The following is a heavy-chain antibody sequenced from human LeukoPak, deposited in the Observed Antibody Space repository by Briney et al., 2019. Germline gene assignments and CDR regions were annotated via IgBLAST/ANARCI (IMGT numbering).Heavy chain of an antibody. CDR2: IYSGGST. CDR1: GLTVSSNY. V-gene: IGHV3-66*01. D-gene: IGHD6-13*01. J-gene: IGHJ4*02. Sequence: GGSPRLSCVVSGLTVSSNYMSWVRQAPGKGLEWVSVIYSGGSTHYADSVKARFTISRDNSKNTLYLQMNSLRAEDTAVYYCARMGSSWYSNYWGQGTLVTVSS. CDR3: ARMGSSWYSNY.